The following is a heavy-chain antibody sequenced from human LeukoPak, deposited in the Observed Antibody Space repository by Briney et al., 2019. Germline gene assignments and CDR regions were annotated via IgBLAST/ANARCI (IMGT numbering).Heavy chain of an antibody. J-gene: IGHJ4*02. Sequence: GGSLRLSCAASGITLGGYWMSWVRQAPGKGLEWVSNIKPDGSEENYVDSVKGRFTVSRDNAKNSLYLQMNSLRADDMAVYYCVRDRGRASTDYWGQGTLVTVSS. CDR3: VRDRGRASTDY. V-gene: IGHV3-7*01. D-gene: IGHD1-26*01. CDR1: GITLGGYW. CDR2: IKPDGSEE.